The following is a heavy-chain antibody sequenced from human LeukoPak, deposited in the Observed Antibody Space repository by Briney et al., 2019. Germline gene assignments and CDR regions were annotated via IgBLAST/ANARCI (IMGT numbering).Heavy chain of an antibody. CDR2: MYHSGST. J-gene: IGHJ3*02. D-gene: IGHD1-1*01. Sequence: SETLSLTCTVSGYSISSGYSWGWIRQPPGKGLECIGIMYHSGSTYYNPSLKSRVTISGDTSKNQFSLKLSSVTAADTAVYYCARSSAWNGAFDIWGQGTMVTVSS. CDR1: GYSISSGYS. V-gene: IGHV4-38-2*02. CDR3: ARSSAWNGAFDI.